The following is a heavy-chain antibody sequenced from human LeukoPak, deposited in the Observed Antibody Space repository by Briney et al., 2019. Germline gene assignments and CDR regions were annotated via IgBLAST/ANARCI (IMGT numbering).Heavy chain of an antibody. CDR2: ISGNGDEP. J-gene: IGHJ5*02. V-gene: IGHV3-23*01. CDR1: GYSFTKYW. CDR3: AKGGHFSWFDP. D-gene: IGHD1-26*01. Sequence: GESLKISCEGSGYSFTKYWIGWVRQAPGKGLEWVSTISGNGDEPFYADSVKGRFTISRDNSKNTLSLQMNSLRADDTALYYCAKGGHFSWFDPWGQGTLVTVSS.